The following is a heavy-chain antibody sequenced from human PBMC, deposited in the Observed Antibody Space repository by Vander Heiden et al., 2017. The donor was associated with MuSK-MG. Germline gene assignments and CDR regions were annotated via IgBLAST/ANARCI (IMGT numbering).Heavy chain of an antibody. J-gene: IGHJ4*02. V-gene: IGHV1-2*02. Sequence: QVQLVQSGAEVKKPGASVTVSCKASGYTFTGYYMHWVRQAPGQGLAWMGWINPNSGGTNYAQKFQGRVTMTRDTSISTAYMELSRLRSDDTAVYYCARDVATIFGVVIDPFFDYWGQGTLVTVSS. CDR1: GYTFTGYY. CDR3: ARDVATIFGVVIDPFFDY. D-gene: IGHD3-3*01. CDR2: INPNSGGT.